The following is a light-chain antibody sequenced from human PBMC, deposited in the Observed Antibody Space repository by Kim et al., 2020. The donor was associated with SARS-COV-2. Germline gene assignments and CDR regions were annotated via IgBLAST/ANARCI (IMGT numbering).Light chain of an antibody. J-gene: IGLJ2*01. CDR2: RDS. V-gene: IGLV3-9*01. Sequence: SYELTQPLSVSVALGQTARITCGGNNIGSKNVHWYQQKPGQAPVLVIYRDSNRPSGIPERFSGSNSGNTATLTISRAQAGDEADYYCQVWDSYVVFGGGT. CDR3: QVWDSYVV. CDR1: NIGSKN.